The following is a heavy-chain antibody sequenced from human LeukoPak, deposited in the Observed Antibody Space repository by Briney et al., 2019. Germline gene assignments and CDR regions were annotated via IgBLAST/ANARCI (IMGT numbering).Heavy chain of an antibody. CDR2: IYYSGST. V-gene: IGHV4-59*01. J-gene: IGHJ4*02. CDR3: ARDRGWYGNDY. D-gene: IGHD6-19*01. Sequence: SETLSLTCTVSGGSISSYYWSWIRQPPGKGLEWIGYIYYSGSTNYNPSLKSRVTISVDTSKNPFSLKLSSVTAADTAVYYCARDRGWYGNDYWGQGTLVTVSS. CDR1: GGSISSYY.